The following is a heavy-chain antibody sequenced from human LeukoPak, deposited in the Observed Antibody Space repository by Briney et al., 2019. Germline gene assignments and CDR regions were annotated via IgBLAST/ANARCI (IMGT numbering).Heavy chain of an antibody. Sequence: GGSLRLSCAASGFTFSSYAMHWVRQAPGKGLEWVAFIRHDGSNKYYADSVKGRFTISRDNSKNTLYLQMNSLRAEDTAVYNCAKVLGYADAFDIWGRGTMGTVSS. V-gene: IGHV3-30*02. CDR2: IRHDGSNK. D-gene: IGHD3-16*01. J-gene: IGHJ3*02. CDR3: AKVLGYADAFDI. CDR1: GFTFSSYA.